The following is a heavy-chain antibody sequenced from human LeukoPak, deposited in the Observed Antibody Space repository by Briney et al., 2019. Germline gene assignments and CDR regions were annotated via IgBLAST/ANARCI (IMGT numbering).Heavy chain of an antibody. D-gene: IGHD3-16*01. J-gene: IGHJ4*02. CDR2: ISGSGGST. CDR1: GFTFSSYA. V-gene: IGHV3-23*01. CDR3: AKDTLIWGSSLFDY. Sequence: PGGSLRLSCAASGFTFSSYAMSWVRQAPGKGLEWVSAISGSGGSTYYADSVKGRFIISRDNSKNTLYLQMNSLRAEDTAVYYCAKDTLIWGSSLFDYWGQGTLVTVSS.